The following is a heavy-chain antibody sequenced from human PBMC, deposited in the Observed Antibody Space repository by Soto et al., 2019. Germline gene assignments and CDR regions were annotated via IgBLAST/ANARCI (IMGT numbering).Heavy chain of an antibody. D-gene: IGHD1-26*01. CDR1: GGTFSSYA. CDR2: IIPIFGTA. Sequence: QVQLVQSGAEVKKPGSSVKVSCKASGGTFSSYAISWVRQAPGQGLEWMGGIIPIFGTANYAQKFQGRVTIPADISTGKANRELRSLSSGDTAVYYCAGGGGVGATTGWDWGQGTLVTVSS. V-gene: IGHV1-69*06. CDR3: AGGGGVGATTGWD. J-gene: IGHJ4*02.